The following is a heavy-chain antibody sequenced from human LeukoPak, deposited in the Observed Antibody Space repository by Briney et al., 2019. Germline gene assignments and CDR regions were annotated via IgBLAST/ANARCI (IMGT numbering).Heavy chain of an antibody. Sequence: ESGPTLVNPTETLTLTCTFSGFSLSTSGVGVGWIRQPPGKALEWLALFYWDDDKRYSPSLKSRLTITKDTSKNQVVLTMTNMDPVDTATYYCAHRRGGFETRIFDYWGQGTLVTVSS. CDR3: AHRRGGFETRIFDY. D-gene: IGHD3-16*01. CDR1: GFSLSTSGVG. V-gene: IGHV2-5*02. J-gene: IGHJ4*02. CDR2: FYWDDDK.